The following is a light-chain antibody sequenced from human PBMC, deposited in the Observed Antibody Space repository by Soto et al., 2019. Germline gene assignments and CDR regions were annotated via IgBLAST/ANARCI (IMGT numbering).Light chain of an antibody. CDR2: GAS. CDR1: QSVSSN. J-gene: IGKJ2*01. Sequence: EIVVTQSPATLSLSPGERATLSCRASQSVSSNLAWYQQKPGQAPRLLIYGASTRATGIPARFSGSGSGTEFTLTISSLQSEDFAVYYWQEYDNWPPMYTFGQGTKLEIK. V-gene: IGKV3-15*01. CDR3: QEYDNWPPMYT.